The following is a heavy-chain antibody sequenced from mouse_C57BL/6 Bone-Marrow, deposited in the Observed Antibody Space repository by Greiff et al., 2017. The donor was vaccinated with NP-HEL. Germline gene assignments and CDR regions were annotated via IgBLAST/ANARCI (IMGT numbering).Heavy chain of an antibody. CDR3: ARGLLLRPVGYFDV. CDR2: IYPRDGST. V-gene: IGHV1-85*01. D-gene: IGHD1-1*01. Sequence: VKLQESGAELVRPGTSVKVSCKASGYAFTNYLIERVKQRPGQGLEWIGWIYPRDGSTKYNEKFKGKATLTVDTSSSTAYMELHSLTSEDSAVYFCARGLLLRPVGYFDVWGTGTTVTVSS. J-gene: IGHJ1*03. CDR1: GYAFTNYL.